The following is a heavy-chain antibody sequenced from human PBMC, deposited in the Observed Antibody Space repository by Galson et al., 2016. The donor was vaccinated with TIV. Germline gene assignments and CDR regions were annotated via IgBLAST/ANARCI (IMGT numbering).Heavy chain of an antibody. D-gene: IGHD1-1*01. CDR2: ITNIASGGTT. CDR1: GFTFGDYA. Sequence: SLRLSCAGSGFTFGDYAVSWFCQAPGKGLEWVGLITNIASGGTTGYAASVKGRFTISRDDSKSVAYLQMNSLKTEDTALYYCTRGSLEPWGQGTLVSVSS. V-gene: IGHV3-49*03. J-gene: IGHJ5*02. CDR3: TRGSLEP.